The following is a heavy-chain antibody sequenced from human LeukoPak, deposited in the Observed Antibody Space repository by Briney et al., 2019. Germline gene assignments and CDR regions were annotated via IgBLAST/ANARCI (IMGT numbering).Heavy chain of an antibody. V-gene: IGHV4-30-4*08. D-gene: IGHD2-15*01. CDR2: IYYSGST. Sequence: SETLSLTCTVSGGSISSGDYYWSWIRQPPGKGPEWIGYIYYSGSTYYNPSLKSRVTISVDTSKNQFSPKLSSVTAADTAVYYCARNIVVVVAATPGRLERRPDAFDIWGQGTMVTVSS. CDR1: GGSISSGDYY. CDR3: ARNIVVVVAATPGRLERRPDAFDI. J-gene: IGHJ3*02.